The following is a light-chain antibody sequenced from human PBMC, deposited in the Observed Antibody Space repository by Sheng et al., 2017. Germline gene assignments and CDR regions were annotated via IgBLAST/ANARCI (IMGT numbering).Light chain of an antibody. CDR1: EGISSA. J-gene: IGKJ2*01. CDR2: DVS. V-gene: IGKV1-13*02. CDR3: QQYDGYPNT. Sequence: AIQLTQSPSSLSASVGDTITITCRASEGISSALAWYQQKPGKAPRLLMYDVSTLKSGVSSRFSGSGSGTDFTLSISGLQPEDFATYYCQQYDGYPNTFGQGTKLEI.